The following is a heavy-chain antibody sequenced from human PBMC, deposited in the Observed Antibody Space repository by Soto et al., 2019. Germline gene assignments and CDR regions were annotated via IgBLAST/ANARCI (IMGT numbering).Heavy chain of an antibody. J-gene: IGHJ4*02. Sequence: GGSLRLSCAASAFMFSNYAMSWVRQAPGKGLEWVSTISLGGGNTHYADSVKGRFTISRDNSKNTLYLQMNSVRGEDTAVYYCAKDPSTGYADHWGQGTLVTVSS. D-gene: IGHD3-9*01. V-gene: IGHV3-23*01. CDR3: AKDPSTGYADH. CDR2: ISLGGGNT. CDR1: AFMFSNYA.